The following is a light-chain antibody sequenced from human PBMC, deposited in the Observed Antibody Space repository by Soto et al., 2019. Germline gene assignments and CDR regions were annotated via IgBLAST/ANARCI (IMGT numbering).Light chain of an antibody. CDR3: SSYTDRKNLV. V-gene: IGLV2-8*01. Sequence: QSALTQSSFASGSPGASVIISCTVTSSDIGGYNCVFWYQQHPGKAPKVMIYDVTKRPSGVPDRFSVSKSGNTASLTVSALQAEDEADYYCSSYTDRKNLVFGTGTKVTVL. J-gene: IGLJ1*01. CDR1: SSDIGGYNC. CDR2: DVT.